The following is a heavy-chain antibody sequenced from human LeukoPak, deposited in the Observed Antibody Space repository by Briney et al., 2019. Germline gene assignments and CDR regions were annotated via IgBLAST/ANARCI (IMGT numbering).Heavy chain of an antibody. V-gene: IGHV4-59*01. D-gene: IGHD3-22*01. Sequence: SETLSLTCTVSGGSISTYYWSRIRQPPGKGLEWIGFIYYSGTTSYSPSLKSRVTIAVDTSKNQFSLNLSSVTAADTAVYYCARAPYYHGSSGYYYGYFDYWGQGTLVTVSS. CDR2: IYYSGTT. J-gene: IGHJ4*02. CDR1: GGSISTYY. CDR3: ARAPYYHGSSGYYYGYFDY.